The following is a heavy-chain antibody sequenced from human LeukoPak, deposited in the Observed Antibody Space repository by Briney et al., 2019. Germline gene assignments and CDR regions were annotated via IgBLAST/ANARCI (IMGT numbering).Heavy chain of an antibody. D-gene: IGHD3-22*01. CDR1: GYTFTSYY. V-gene: IGHV1-46*01. CDR3: ARGVHVRVYDSNPHYGHY. CDR2: INPRTGST. Sequence: VASVKVSCKASGYTFTSYYIFWVRQAPGQGLEWMGIINPRTGSTSYSQKFQGRVTMTRDMSTSTVYMELSSLRSEDTALYYCARGVHVRVYDSNPHYGHYWGQGTLVTVSS. J-gene: IGHJ4*02.